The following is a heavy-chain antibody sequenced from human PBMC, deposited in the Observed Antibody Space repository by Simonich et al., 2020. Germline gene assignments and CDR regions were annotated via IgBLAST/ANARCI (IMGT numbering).Heavy chain of an antibody. Sequence: EVQLVESGGGLVKPGGSLRLSCAASGFTFSSYSMNWVRQAPGNGRGWVSSISSSRSYIYYADSVKGRFTISRDNAKNSLYLQMNSLRAEDTAVYYCARDVDTAMVFDYWGQGTLVTVSS. CDR1: GFTFSSYS. CDR2: ISSSRSYI. CDR3: ARDVDTAMVFDY. D-gene: IGHD5-18*01. V-gene: IGHV3-21*01. J-gene: IGHJ4*02.